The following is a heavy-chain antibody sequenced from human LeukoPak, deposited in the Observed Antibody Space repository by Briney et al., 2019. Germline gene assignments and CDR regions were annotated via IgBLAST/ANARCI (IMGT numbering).Heavy chain of an antibody. CDR1: GFTFSSYS. Sequence: GGSLRLSCAASGFTFSSYSMNWVRQAPGNGLEWVSSISSSSSYIYYADSVKGRFTISRDNAKNSLYLQMNSLRAEDTAVYYCARSYSSSWHYFDYWGQGTLVTVSS. J-gene: IGHJ4*02. V-gene: IGHV3-21*01. D-gene: IGHD6-13*01. CDR3: ARSYSSSWHYFDY. CDR2: ISSSSSYI.